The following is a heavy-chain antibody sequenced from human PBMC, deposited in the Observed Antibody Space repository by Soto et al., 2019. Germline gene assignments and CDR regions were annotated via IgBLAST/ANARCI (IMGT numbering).Heavy chain of an antibody. Sequence: SETLSLTCTVSGGSISPYYWSWIRQPPGKGLEWIGYVYYSGNTNYNPSLESRVTISVDTSRNRFSLNLTSATAADTAVYYCARKGAAASYAHFYMDVWGRGTAVTVSS. CDR1: GGSISPYY. D-gene: IGHD6-13*01. CDR3: ARKGAAASYAHFYMDV. V-gene: IGHV4-59*01. J-gene: IGHJ6*03. CDR2: VYYSGNT.